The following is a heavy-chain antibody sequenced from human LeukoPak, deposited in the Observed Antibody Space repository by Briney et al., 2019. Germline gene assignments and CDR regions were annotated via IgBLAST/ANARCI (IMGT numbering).Heavy chain of an antibody. J-gene: IGHJ4*02. CDR1: GFTFSSYA. V-gene: IGHV3-23*01. D-gene: IGHD3-9*01. CDR3: AKDDRYFDWLLPHFDY. Sequence: GGSLRLSCAASGFTFSSYAMSWVRQAQGKGLEWVSAISGSGGSTYYADSVKGRFTISRDNSKNTLYLQMNSLRAEDTAVYYCAKDDRYFDWLLPHFDYWGQGTLVTVSS. CDR2: ISGSGGST.